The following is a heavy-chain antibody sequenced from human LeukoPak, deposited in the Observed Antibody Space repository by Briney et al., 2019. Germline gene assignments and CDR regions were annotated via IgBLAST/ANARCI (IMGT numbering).Heavy chain of an antibody. Sequence: GGSLRLSCAASGFTFSEYYMRWIRQAPGKGLEWVSYISSSGSNIYYADSVKGRFTISRDNPKSSLYLQMNSLRAEDTAVYYCARARPVRGVIPEYDYYYMDVWGKGTTVTVSS. J-gene: IGHJ6*03. V-gene: IGHV3-11*01. CDR1: GFTFSEYY. D-gene: IGHD3-10*01. CDR2: ISSSGSNI. CDR3: ARARPVRGVIPEYDYYYMDV.